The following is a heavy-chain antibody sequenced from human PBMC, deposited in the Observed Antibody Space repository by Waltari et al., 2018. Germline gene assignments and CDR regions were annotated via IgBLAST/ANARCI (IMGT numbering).Heavy chain of an antibody. Sequence: QVQLQESGPGLVKPSQTLSLTCTVSGGSISSGDYYWSWIRQPPGKGLEWIGYIYYSGSTYYNPSLNSRVTISVDTSKNQFSLKLSSVTAADTAVYYCASSMVVTHLDYYGMDVWGQGTTVTVSS. CDR2: IYYSGST. D-gene: IGHD2-21*02. CDR1: GGSISSGDYY. CDR3: ASSMVVTHLDYYGMDV. V-gene: IGHV4-30-4*08. J-gene: IGHJ6*02.